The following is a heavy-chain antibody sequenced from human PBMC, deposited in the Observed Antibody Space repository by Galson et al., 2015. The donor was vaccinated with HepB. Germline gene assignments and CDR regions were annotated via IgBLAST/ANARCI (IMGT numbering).Heavy chain of an antibody. J-gene: IGHJ6*03. CDR1: GGTFSSYA. V-gene: IGHV1-69*13. CDR3: ARGEKYSSSSSFYYYYMDV. Sequence: SVKVSCKASGGTFSSYAISWVRQAPGQGLEWMGGIIPIFGTANYAQKFQGRVTITADESTSTAYMELSSLRSEDTAVYYCARGEKYSSSSSFYYYYMDVWGKGTTVTVSS. CDR2: IIPIFGTA. D-gene: IGHD6-6*01.